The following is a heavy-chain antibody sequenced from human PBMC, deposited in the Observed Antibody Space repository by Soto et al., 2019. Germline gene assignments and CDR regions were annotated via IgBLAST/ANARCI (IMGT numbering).Heavy chain of an antibody. CDR3: ARGREWLRYYYYYGMDV. Sequence: ASVKVSCKASGYTFTSYDINWVRQATGQGLEWMGWMNPNSGNTGYAQKFQGRVTMTRNNSISTAYMELSSLRSEDTAVYYCARGREWLRYYYYYGMDVWGQGTTVTVSS. D-gene: IGHD5-12*01. V-gene: IGHV1-8*01. CDR1: GYTFTSYD. J-gene: IGHJ6*02. CDR2: MNPNSGNT.